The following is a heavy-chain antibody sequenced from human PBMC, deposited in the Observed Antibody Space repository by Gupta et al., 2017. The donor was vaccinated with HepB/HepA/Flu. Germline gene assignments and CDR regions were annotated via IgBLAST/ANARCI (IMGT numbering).Heavy chain of an antibody. D-gene: IGHD4-17*01. CDR2: IYNRGSP. Sequence: QVQLQESGPGLVKPSETLSLTCTVSGVSISSYYWSWIRQSPGKGLEWIGYIYNRGSPNYNSSLKSRVTIAADTSTNQFSLKLSSVTAADTAVYFCARQNYGDYAMDVWGQGTTVTVSS. V-gene: IGHV4-59*08. J-gene: IGHJ6*02. CDR1: GVSISSYY. CDR3: ARQNYGDYAMDV.